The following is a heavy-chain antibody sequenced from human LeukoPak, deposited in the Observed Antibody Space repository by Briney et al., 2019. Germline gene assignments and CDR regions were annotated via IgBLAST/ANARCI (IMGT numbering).Heavy chain of an antibody. CDR1: GFTFDDYA. V-gene: IGHV3-9*01. CDR2: ISWNSGSI. Sequence: GRSLRLSCAASGFTFDDYAMHWVRHAPGKGLEWVSGISWNSGSIGYADSVKGRFTISRDNAKNSLYLQMNSLRAEDTALYYCAKDIRIGSWYSFDYWGQGTLVTVSS. J-gene: IGHJ4*02. CDR3: AKDIRIGSWYSFDY. D-gene: IGHD6-13*01.